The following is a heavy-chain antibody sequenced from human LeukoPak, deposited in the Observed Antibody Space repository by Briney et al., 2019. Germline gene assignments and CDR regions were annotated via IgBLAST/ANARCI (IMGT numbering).Heavy chain of an antibody. V-gene: IGHV3-21*01. Sequence: GGSLRLSCAASGFTFSSYSMTWLRQAPGKGLEWVSSISSGSGDIYYTDSVKGRFTISRDNAKNSVYLEMNSLRAEDTAVYYCGRGLSSSWQYFDYWGQGTLVTVSS. CDR3: GRGLSSSWQYFDY. D-gene: IGHD6-13*01. CDR2: ISSGSGDI. CDR1: GFTFSSYS. J-gene: IGHJ4*02.